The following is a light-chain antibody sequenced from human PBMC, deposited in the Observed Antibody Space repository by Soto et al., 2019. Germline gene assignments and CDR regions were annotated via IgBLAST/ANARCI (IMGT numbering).Light chain of an antibody. CDR2: SAS. V-gene: IGKV1-5*03. J-gene: IGKJ1*01. CDR3: QEFHSSSRT. Sequence: DIRMTQSPSTLSVSLGDRVTISCRASRNIDSWLAWYQQRPGGIPQLLIFSASNLQNGVPSRFSGSGSGTDVTLTINGLQPDDFATYYGQEFHSSSRTFGQGTRVDMK. CDR1: RNIDSW.